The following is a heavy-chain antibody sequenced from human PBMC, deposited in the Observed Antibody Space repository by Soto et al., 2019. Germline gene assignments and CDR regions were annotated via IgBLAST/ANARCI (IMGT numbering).Heavy chain of an antibody. CDR1: GGTFSSYA. CDR2: IIPIFGTA. V-gene: IGHV1-69*13. Sequence: SVKVSCKASGGTFSSYAISWVRQAPGQGLEWMGGIIPIFGTANYAQKFQGRVTITADESTSTAYMEQRSLRSDDTAVYYCARGVHDDGDYEDYWGQGTLVTVSS. J-gene: IGHJ4*02. D-gene: IGHD4-17*01. CDR3: ARGVHDDGDYEDY.